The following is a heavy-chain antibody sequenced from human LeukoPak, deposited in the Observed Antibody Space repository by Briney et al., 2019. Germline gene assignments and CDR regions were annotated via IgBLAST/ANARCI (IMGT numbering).Heavy chain of an antibody. CDR3: ARGPELDY. V-gene: IGHV1-2*02. J-gene: IGHJ4*02. Sequence: ASVKVSCKASGYTFTGHYIHWVRPAPGQGLEWMGWINPNSGATNYAQNFQGRVTMTRDTSIGTAYMKLSSLRSDDTAVYYCARGPELDYWGQGTLVTVSS. D-gene: IGHD1-14*01. CDR1: GYTFTGHY. CDR2: INPNSGAT.